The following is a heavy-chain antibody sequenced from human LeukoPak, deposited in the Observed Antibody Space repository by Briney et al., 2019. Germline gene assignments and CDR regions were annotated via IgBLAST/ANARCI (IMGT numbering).Heavy chain of an antibody. Sequence: SETLSLTCTVSGGSINNYYWSWIRRPPGKGLEWIGQIYYSGITSYNPSLKSRVTVSVDTSKNQFSLRLSSVTAADTAVYYCARHRTGDTKVFDYRGQGTLVTVSS. CDR3: ARHRTGDTKVFDY. D-gene: IGHD1-26*01. CDR1: GGSINNYY. CDR2: IYYSGIT. V-gene: IGHV4-59*08. J-gene: IGHJ4*02.